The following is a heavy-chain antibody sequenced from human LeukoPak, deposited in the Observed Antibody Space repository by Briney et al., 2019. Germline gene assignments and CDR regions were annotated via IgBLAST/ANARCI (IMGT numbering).Heavy chain of an antibody. CDR2: ISAYSGNT. CDR1: GYTFTSYG. D-gene: IGHD6-19*01. V-gene: IGHV1-18*01. Sequence: ASVKVSCKASGYTFTSYGISWVRQAPGQGLEWMGWISAYSGNTNYAQKLQGRVTMTTDTSTSTAYMELRSLRSDDTAVYYCARRTSSGWYPTESYYYYGMDVWGQGTTVTVSS. J-gene: IGHJ6*02. CDR3: ARRTSSGWYPTESYYYYGMDV.